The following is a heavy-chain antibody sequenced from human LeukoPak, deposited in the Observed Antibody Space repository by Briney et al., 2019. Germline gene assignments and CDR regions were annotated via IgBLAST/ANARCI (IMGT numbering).Heavy chain of an antibody. V-gene: IGHV4-59*08. Sequence: AETLSLTCTVSGGSISNYYWSWVRQPPGKGLEWIGYIYYSGSTTYNPSLKSRVTISVDTSKNQFSLKLSSVTAADTAVYYCARRTYFDLWGRGTLVTLSS. CDR2: IYYSGST. J-gene: IGHJ2*01. CDR1: GGSISNYY. CDR3: ARRTYFDL.